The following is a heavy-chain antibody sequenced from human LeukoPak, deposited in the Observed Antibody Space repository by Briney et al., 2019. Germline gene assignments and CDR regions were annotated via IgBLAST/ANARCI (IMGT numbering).Heavy chain of an antibody. Sequence: GGSLRLSCAASGFTFSSYGMHWVRQAPGKGLEWVAFIRYDGSNKYYADSVKGRFTISRDNSKNTLYLQMNSLRAEDTAVYYCAKDGGYSSGWYSLDYWRQGTLVTVSS. V-gene: IGHV3-30*02. CDR2: IRYDGSNK. J-gene: IGHJ4*02. D-gene: IGHD6-19*01. CDR3: AKDGGYSSGWYSLDY. CDR1: GFTFSSYG.